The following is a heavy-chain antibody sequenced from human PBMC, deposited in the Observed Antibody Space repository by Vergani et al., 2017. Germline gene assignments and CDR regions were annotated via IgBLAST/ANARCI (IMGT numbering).Heavy chain of an antibody. CDR3: ARHSTVEWLVKLGWIDP. Sequence: QLQLQESGPGLVKPSATLFLTCSVSGASIRSSNYYWGWIRQPPGKGLEWIASIYYSGSTYYNPSLKIRVTISVDTSKNQFSLKLGSVTAADTAVYFCARHSTVEWLVKLGWIDPWGQGILVTVSS. CDR1: GASIRSSNYY. J-gene: IGHJ5*02. D-gene: IGHD6-19*01. V-gene: IGHV4-39*01. CDR2: IYYSGST.